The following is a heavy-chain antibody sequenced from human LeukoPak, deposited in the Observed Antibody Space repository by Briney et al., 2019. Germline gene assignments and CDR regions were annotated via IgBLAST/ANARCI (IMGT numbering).Heavy chain of an antibody. D-gene: IGHD6-6*01. CDR1: GFTFRGYW. V-gene: IGHV3-7*01. CDR2: IKEDGSEK. CDR3: TRGDSSSKIDY. J-gene: IGHJ4*02. Sequence: GGSLRLSCAASGFTFRGYWMSWVRQAPGKGREWVANIKEDGSEKYYVDSVKGRFTISRDNAKNSLNLQMDSLRVEDTAVYYCTRGDSSSKIDYWGQGTLVTVSS.